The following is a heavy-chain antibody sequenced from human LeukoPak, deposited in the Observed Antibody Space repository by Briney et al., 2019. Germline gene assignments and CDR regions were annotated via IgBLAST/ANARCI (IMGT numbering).Heavy chain of an antibody. CDR2: IWYDGSNK. V-gene: IGHV3-33*06. D-gene: IGHD6-19*01. J-gene: IGHJ4*02. CDR3: AKGDSSDPFEY. Sequence: PGGSLRLSCAASGFTFSSYGMHWVRQAPGKGLEWVAVIWYDGSNKYYADSVKGRFTISRDDSKNTLYLQMNTLRAEDTAVYYCAKGDSSDPFEYWGLGTLVTVSS. CDR1: GFTFSSYG.